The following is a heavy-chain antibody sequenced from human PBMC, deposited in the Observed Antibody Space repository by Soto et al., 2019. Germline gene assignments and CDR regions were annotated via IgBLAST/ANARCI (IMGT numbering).Heavy chain of an antibody. CDR2: IWYDGSNK. D-gene: IGHD3-10*01. J-gene: IGHJ3*02. V-gene: IGHV3-33*01. CDR1: GFTFSSYG. Sequence: QVQLVESGGGVVQPGRSLRLSCAASGFTFSSYGMHWVRQAPGKGLEWVAVIWYDGSNKYYADSVKGRFTISRDNSKNTLYLQMNSLRAEDTAVYYCARPSGSGPLDAFDIWGQGTMVTVSS. CDR3: ARPSGSGPLDAFDI.